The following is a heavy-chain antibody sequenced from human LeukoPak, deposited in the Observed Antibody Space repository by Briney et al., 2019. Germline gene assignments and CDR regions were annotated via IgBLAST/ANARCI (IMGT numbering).Heavy chain of an antibody. Sequence: PGRSLRLSCAASGFTFSSHGIHWVRQAPGKGLEWVSSISSGSSYIYYADSVQGRFTISRDNAKNSLYLQMTGLRAEDTAVYYCARVLGGGEPYYFDYWGQGTLVTVSS. CDR1: GFTFSSHG. CDR3: ARVLGGGEPYYFDY. V-gene: IGHV3-21*01. D-gene: IGHD3-16*01. CDR2: ISSGSSYI. J-gene: IGHJ4*02.